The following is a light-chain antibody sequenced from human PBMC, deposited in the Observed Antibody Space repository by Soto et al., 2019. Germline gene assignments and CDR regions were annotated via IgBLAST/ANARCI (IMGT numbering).Light chain of an antibody. CDR2: AAS. CDR1: QTVRGNY. Sequence: EIVLTQSAGTLSLSPGERATLSCRASQTVRGNYLAWFQQRPGQAPRLLIYAASTRAAGVPDRFSGSGSGTDFSLTINSLEPEDFAVYYCHHYGPAPWTFGQGTKVEIK. CDR3: HHYGPAPWT. J-gene: IGKJ1*01. V-gene: IGKV3-20*01.